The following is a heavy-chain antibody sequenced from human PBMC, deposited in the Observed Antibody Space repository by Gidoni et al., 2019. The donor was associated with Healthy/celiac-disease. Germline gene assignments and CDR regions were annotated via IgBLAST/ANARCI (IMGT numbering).Heavy chain of an antibody. CDR2: IYYSGST. D-gene: IGHD6-6*01. J-gene: IGHJ2*01. CDR1: GGSISSSSYY. V-gene: IGHV4-39*01. Sequence: QLQLQESGPGLVKPSETLSLTCTVSGGSISSSSYYWGWIRQPPGKGLEWIGSIYYSGSTYYNPSLKSRVTISVDTSKNQFSLKLSSVTAADTAVYYCARQGSSYWYFDLWGRGTLVTVSS. CDR3: ARQGSSYWYFDL.